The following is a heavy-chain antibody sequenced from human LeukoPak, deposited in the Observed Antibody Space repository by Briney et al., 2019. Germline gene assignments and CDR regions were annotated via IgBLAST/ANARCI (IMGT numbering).Heavy chain of an antibody. Sequence: GGSLRLSCAASGFTFSSYAMSWVRQAPGKGLEWVSAISGSGGSTYYADSVKGRFTISRDNYKKTLYLQMNSLRSEDTAVYYCATRYYCSSTSCSYWGQGTLVTVSS. V-gene: IGHV3-23*01. D-gene: IGHD2-2*01. J-gene: IGHJ4*02. CDR1: GFTFSSYA. CDR3: ATRYYCSSTSCSY. CDR2: ISGSGGST.